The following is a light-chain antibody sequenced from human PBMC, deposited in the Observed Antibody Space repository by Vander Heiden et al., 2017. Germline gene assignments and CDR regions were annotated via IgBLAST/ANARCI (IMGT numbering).Light chain of an antibody. Sequence: DIVMTQSPPSLPVPPGEPASISCRSSQSLLHSNGYNYLDWYLQKPGQSPQLLIYLGSNRASGVPDRFSGSGSGTDFTLKISRVEAEDVGVYYCMQALQTPLTFGGGTKVEIK. CDR2: LGS. CDR1: QSLLHSNGYNY. CDR3: MQALQTPLT. J-gene: IGKJ4*01. V-gene: IGKV2-28*01.